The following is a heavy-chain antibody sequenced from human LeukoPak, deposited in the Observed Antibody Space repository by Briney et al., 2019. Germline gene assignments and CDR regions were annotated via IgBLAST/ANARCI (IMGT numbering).Heavy chain of an antibody. J-gene: IGHJ6*03. Sequence: GGSLRLSCAASGFTFSSYGMSWVRQAPGKGLEWVSAISGSGGSTYYADSVKGRFTISRDNSKNTLYLQMNSLRAEDTAVYYCAKTRGTYNAYYYYMDVWGKGTTVTVSS. D-gene: IGHD1-26*01. CDR2: ISGSGGST. CDR1: GFTFSSYG. V-gene: IGHV3-23*01. CDR3: AKTRGTYNAYYYYMDV.